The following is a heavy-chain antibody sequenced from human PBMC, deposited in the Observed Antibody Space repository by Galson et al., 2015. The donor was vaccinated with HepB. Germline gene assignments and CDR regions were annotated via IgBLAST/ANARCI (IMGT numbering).Heavy chain of an antibody. D-gene: IGHD1-14*01. CDR2: ISSSSTM. J-gene: IGHJ6*02. CDR3: ARDGFQPRDYYGMDV. Sequence: SLRLSCAASGFTFSRYSMNWVRQAPGKGLEWVSYISSSSTMYYADSLKGRFTISRDNAKNSLYLQMNSLRAEDTAVYYCARDGFQPRDYYGMDVWGQGTTVTVSS. CDR1: GFTFSRYS. V-gene: IGHV3-48*01.